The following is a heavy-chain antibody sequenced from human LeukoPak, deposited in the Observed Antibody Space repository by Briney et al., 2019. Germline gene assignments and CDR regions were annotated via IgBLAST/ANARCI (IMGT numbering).Heavy chain of an antibody. J-gene: IGHJ6*03. D-gene: IGHD6-6*01. V-gene: IGHV1-2*02. CDR1: GYTFTSYY. CDR3: ARVASSSDYYYYMDV. Sequence: ASVKVSCKASGYTFTSYYMHWVRQAPGQGLEWMGWINPNSGGTNYAQKFQGRVTMTRDTSISTAYMELSRLRSDDTAVYYCARVASSSDYYYYMDVWGKGTTVTVSS. CDR2: INPNSGGT.